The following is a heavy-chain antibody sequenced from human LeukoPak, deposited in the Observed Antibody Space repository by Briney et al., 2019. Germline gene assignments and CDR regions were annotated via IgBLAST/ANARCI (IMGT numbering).Heavy chain of an antibody. J-gene: IGHJ5*02. Sequence: SETLSLTCSVSGGSIRSLGYSWGWIRQPPGKGLEWIASMYYTGTTYYNPSLKSRVTMSVDTSKDQFSLNLTSVTAADTAVFYCARSVSAYAGRGWFDPWGQGTLVIVSS. CDR1: GGSIRSLGYS. CDR2: MYYTGTT. D-gene: IGHD5-12*01. V-gene: IGHV4-39*07. CDR3: ARSVSAYAGRGWFDP.